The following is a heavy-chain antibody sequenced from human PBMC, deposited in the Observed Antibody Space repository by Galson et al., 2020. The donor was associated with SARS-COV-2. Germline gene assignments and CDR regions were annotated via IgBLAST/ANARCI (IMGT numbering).Heavy chain of an antibody. V-gene: IGHV3-30*04. J-gene: IGHJ6*02. CDR3: ARDRREVRGLPLSTPYYGMDV. CDR1: GFIFSNYA. D-gene: IGHD3-10*01. Sequence: GESLKISCAASGFIFSNYAMYWVRQAPGKGLEWVALISYDGSNKFYANSVKGRFTISRDNSKNILYLQMNSLRPEDTSVYYCARDRREVRGLPLSTPYYGMDVWGQGTTVTVSS. CDR2: ISYDGSNK.